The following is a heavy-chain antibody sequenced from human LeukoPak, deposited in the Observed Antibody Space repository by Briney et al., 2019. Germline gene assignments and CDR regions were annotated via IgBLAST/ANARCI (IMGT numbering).Heavy chain of an antibody. CDR3: AKGGSSSWDHFDY. CDR1: GFTFRTSG. D-gene: IGHD6-13*01. V-gene: IGHV3-48*01. Sequence: GGSLRLSCAASGFTFRTSGMNWVRQAPGKGLEWVSYISSSGTTISYAQSVKGRFTITRDNSKNTLYLQMNSLRTEDTAVYYCAKGGSSSWDHFDYWGQGTLVTVSS. J-gene: IGHJ4*02. CDR2: ISSSGTTI.